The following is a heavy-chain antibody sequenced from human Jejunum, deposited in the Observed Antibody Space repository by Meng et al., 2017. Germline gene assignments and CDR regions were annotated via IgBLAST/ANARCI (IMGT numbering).Heavy chain of an antibody. Sequence: GESLKISCAASGFSFSDYYMSWIRQAPGKGHEWVSFISSTGSDINYADSVKGRFTISRDNAKKSLYLQMNSLRDEDTAIYYCARGGAYYFDHWGQGTLVTVSS. V-gene: IGHV3-11*04. CDR3: ARGGAYYFDH. CDR2: ISSTGSDI. D-gene: IGHD1-26*01. J-gene: IGHJ4*02. CDR1: GFSFSDYY.